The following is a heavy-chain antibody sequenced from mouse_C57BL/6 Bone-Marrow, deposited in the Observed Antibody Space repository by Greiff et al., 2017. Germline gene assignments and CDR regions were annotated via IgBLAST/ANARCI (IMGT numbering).Heavy chain of an antibody. D-gene: IGHD2-5*01. Sequence: QVQLQQPGAELVRPGTSVKLSCKASGYTFTSYWMHWVKQRPGQGLEWIGVIDPSDSYTNYNQKFKGKATLTVDTSSSTAYMQLSSLTSEDSAVYYCARREYYSNPYAMDYWGQGTSVTVSS. V-gene: IGHV1-59*01. CDR3: ARREYYSNPYAMDY. CDR2: IDPSDSYT. J-gene: IGHJ4*01. CDR1: GYTFTSYW.